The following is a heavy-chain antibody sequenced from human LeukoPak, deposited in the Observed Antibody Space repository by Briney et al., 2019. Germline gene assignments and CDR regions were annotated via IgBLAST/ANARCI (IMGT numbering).Heavy chain of an antibody. CDR1: GFTFSTSA. CDR2: ISGSGGST. Sequence: GGSLRLSCAASGFTFSTSAMSWVRRAPGKGLEWVSAISGSGGSTYYADSVKGRFTISRDNSKNTLYLQMNSLRAEDTAVYYCVKDGHCSSTSCYTYDYWGQGTLVTVSS. CDR3: VKDGHCSSTSCYTYDY. D-gene: IGHD2-2*02. J-gene: IGHJ4*02. V-gene: IGHV3-23*01.